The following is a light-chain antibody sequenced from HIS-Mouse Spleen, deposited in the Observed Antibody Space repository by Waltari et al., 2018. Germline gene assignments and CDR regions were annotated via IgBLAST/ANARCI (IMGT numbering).Light chain of an antibody. CDR2: KDR. V-gene: IGLV3-25*03. CDR3: QSADSSGTYVV. CDR1: ALPKQY. J-gene: IGLJ2*01. Sequence: SYELTQPPSVSVSPGQTARITCSGDALPKQYAYWYQQKPGQAPVLVIDKDREGPVGIPERFSGSSSGTTVTLTISGVQAEDEADYYCQSADSSGTYVVFGGGTKLTVL.